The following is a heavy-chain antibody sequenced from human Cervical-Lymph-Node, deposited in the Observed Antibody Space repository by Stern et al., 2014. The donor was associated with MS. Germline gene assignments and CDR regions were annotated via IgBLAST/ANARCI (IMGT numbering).Heavy chain of an antibody. CDR3: ARSESNGNRAVAPKY. V-gene: IGHV1-69*09. D-gene: IGHD6-19*01. CDR1: GGTFSSNT. J-gene: IGHJ4*02. Sequence: VQMVESGAEVKKPGSSVKVSCEASGGTFSSNTFSWVRQAPGLGLEWMGRIIPMFDVANYAQKFQDRVSITADRSTSTVYIEVSSLRLEDTAVYYCARSESNGNRAVAPKYWGQGTLVTVSS. CDR2: IIPMFDVA.